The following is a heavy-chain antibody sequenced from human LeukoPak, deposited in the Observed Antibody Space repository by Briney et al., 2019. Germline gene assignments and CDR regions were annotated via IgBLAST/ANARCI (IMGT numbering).Heavy chain of an antibody. D-gene: IGHD3/OR15-3a*01. CDR2: IYSDNT. V-gene: IGHV3-53*01. J-gene: IGHJ4*02. CDR3: ARQTGSGLFILP. CDR1: GFTVSSNS. Sequence: GSLRLSCTVSGFTVSSNSMSWVRQAPGKGLEWVSFIYSDNTHYSDSVKGRFTISRDNSKNTLYLQMNSLRAEDTAVYYCARQTGSGLFILPGGQGTLVTVSS.